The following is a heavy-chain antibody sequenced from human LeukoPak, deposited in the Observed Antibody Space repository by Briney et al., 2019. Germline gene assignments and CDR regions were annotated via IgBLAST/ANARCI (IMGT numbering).Heavy chain of an antibody. D-gene: IGHD2-2*01. J-gene: IGHJ3*02. CDR2: IYYSGST. CDR3: ARWQRSSTSCYPEESATFDI. Sequence: PSETLSLTCTVSGGSISSGGYYWSWIRQHPGKGLEWIGYIYYSGSTYYNPSLKSRVTMSVDTSKNQFSLKLSSVTAADTAVYYCARWQRSSTSCYPEESATFDIWGQGTMVTVSS. V-gene: IGHV4-31*03. CDR1: GGSISSGGYY.